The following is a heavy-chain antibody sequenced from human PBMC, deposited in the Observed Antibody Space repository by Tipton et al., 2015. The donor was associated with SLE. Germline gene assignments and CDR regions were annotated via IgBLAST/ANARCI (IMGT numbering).Heavy chain of an antibody. J-gene: IGHJ4*02. V-gene: IGHV2-70*16. D-gene: IGHD6-19*01. CDR3: ARIDATVAGTYYFDY. CDR1: GFSLTTSGMC. Sequence: LVKPTQTLTLTCTFSGFSLTTSGMCVSWIRQPPGKALECLARIDWDSDKFYTSSLMSRLTISKDTSKNQVALTMTNMDPVDTATYYCARIDATVAGTYYFDYWGQGTLVTVSS. CDR2: IDWDSDK.